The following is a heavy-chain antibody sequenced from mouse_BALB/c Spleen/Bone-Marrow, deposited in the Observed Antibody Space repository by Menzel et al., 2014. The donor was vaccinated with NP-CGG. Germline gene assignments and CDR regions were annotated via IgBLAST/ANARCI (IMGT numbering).Heavy chain of an antibody. J-gene: IGHJ2*01. V-gene: IGHV1-20*02. CDR3: SRDDNDYYCDC. CDR2: INPYNGDT. D-gene: IGHD2-4*01. CDR1: GYSFTGYF. Sequence: VQLQQSGPELVKPGASVKISCKASGYSFTGYFMNWVMQSHGKSLEWIGRINPYNGDTFYNQKFKGKATLTVDKSSSTAHMELRSLASEDSAIYYCSRDDNDYYCDCWGDGTTLTVSS.